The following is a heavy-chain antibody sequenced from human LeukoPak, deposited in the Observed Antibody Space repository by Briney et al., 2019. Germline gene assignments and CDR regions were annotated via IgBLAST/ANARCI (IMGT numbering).Heavy chain of an antibody. D-gene: IGHD5-24*01. CDR3: AREQRWLQSLDY. J-gene: IGHJ4*02. CDR2: IYTGGST. Sequence: SETLSLTCAVSGDSISSYYWSWIRQPAGKGLEWIGRIYTGGSTNYNPSLKSRVTISVDTSKNQFSLNLNSVTAADTAVYYCAREQRWLQSLDYWGQGNLVSVSS. CDR1: GDSISSYY. V-gene: IGHV4-4*07.